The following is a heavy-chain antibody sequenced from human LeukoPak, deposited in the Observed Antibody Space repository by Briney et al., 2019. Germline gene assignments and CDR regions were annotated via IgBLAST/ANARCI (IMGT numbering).Heavy chain of an antibody. CDR1: GGTFSTYA. D-gene: IGHD3-22*01. CDR2: IIPNFGTA. V-gene: IGHV1-69*05. CDR3: ARQYYYESSGYIASAFDI. Sequence: SVKVSCQACGGTFSTYAISWVGQAPGQGLEWMGGIIPNFGTANYAQKFQGRVTTTTDESTSTAYMELSSLRPEDTAVYYGARQYYYESSGYIASAFDIWGEATMVTVSS. J-gene: IGHJ3*02.